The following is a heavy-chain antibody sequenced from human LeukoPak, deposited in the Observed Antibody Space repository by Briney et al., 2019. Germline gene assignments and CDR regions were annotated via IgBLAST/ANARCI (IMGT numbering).Heavy chain of an antibody. CDR1: GFTFSSYW. J-gene: IGHJ4*02. CDR2: IKQDGSEK. Sequence: GGSLRLSCAAPGFTFSSYWMSWVRQAPGKGLEWVANIKQDGSEKYYVDSVKGRFTISRDNAKNSLYLQMNSLRAEDTAVYYCARDLSGSYPIDYWGQGTLVTVSS. CDR3: ARDLSGSYPIDY. D-gene: IGHD1-26*01. V-gene: IGHV3-7*01.